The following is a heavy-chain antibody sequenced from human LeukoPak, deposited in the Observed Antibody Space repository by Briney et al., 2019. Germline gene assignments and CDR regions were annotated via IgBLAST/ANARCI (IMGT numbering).Heavy chain of an antibody. CDR3: ARRGNWYFDL. CDR1: GGSFSGYY. Sequence: PSETLSLTCAVYGGSFSGYYWSWIRQPPGKGLEWIGEINHSGSTNYNPSLKSRVTISVDTSKNQFSLKLNSVTAADTAVYYCARRGNWYFDLWGRGTLVTVSS. V-gene: IGHV4-34*01. J-gene: IGHJ2*01. D-gene: IGHD1-14*01. CDR2: INHSGST.